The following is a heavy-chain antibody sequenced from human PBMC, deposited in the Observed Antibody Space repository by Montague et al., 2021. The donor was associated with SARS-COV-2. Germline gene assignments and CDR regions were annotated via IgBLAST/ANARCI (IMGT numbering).Heavy chain of an antibody. CDR1: GFTFSTNL. J-gene: IGHJ6*03. V-gene: IGHV3-7*01. CDR2: IKQDGSDK. CDR3: ARDFYYYMDV. Sequence: SLRLSCAASGFTFSTNLMSWVRQAPGKGLEWVANIKQDGSDKFYVGSVKGRFTLSTDNAKNSVYLQMDGLRPEDTAVYYCARDFYYYMDVWGKGTTVTVSS.